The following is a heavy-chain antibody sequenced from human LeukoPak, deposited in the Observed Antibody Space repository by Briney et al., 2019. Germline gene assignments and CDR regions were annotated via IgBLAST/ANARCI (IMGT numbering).Heavy chain of an antibody. CDR1: GFIFSTYA. CDR2: ISYHGRDQ. J-gene: IGHJ4*02. Sequence: GRSLRLSCAASGFIFSTYAMHWVRQAPGKGLEWVAVISYHGRDQYYADSVKRRFTISRDNSKSTLSLQMNSLRAEDTAVYYCARQDCSSGSCYNDYWGQGALVTVSS. V-gene: IGHV3-30*04. CDR3: ARQDCSSGSCYNDY. D-gene: IGHD2-2*02.